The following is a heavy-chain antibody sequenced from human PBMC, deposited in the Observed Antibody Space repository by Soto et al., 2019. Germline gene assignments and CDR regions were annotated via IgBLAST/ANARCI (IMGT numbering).Heavy chain of an antibody. J-gene: IGHJ2*01. CDR3: AKDVMIVVAYIPWYFDL. V-gene: IGHV3-23*01. CDR2: ISGSGGST. CDR1: GFTFSSYA. D-gene: IGHD3-22*01. Sequence: PGGSLRLSCAASGFTFSSYAMSWVRQAPGKGLEWVSAISGSGGSTYYADSVKGRFTISRDNSKNTLYLQMNSLRAEDTAVYYCAKDVMIVVAYIPWYFDLWGRGTLVTVSS.